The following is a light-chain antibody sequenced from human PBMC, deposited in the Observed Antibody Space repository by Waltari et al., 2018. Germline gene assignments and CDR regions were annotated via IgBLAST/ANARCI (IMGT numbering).Light chain of an antibody. CDR1: EIINHK. J-gene: IGKJ1*01. V-gene: IGKV3-15*01. Sequence: ETVMTQSPATLSVSPGDRATLSCRASEIINHKVAWYQQKPGQAPRLVLYATSIRATGIPDRFSGSGSGTEFALTINSLQSEDFAIYYCQQYSDWPPWTFGQGTKVEI. CDR2: ATS. CDR3: QQYSDWPPWT.